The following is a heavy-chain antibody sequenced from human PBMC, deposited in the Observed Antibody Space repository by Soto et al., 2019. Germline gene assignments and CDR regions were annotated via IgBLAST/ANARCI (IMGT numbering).Heavy chain of an antibody. CDR3: SPGWTPLTTRYYGLDV. Sequence: GGSLRLSCTASGLNFSSYAMHWVRQAPGKGLDWVAVIWRDGSQNLYGSSVRCRFDISRDNSKNTVFLHLADLRAEDTAFYSFSPGWTPLTTRYYGLDVWGQGTTVTVSS. CDR2: IWRDGSQN. V-gene: IGHV3-33*03. J-gene: IGHJ6*02. CDR1: GLNFSSYA. D-gene: IGHD1-1*01.